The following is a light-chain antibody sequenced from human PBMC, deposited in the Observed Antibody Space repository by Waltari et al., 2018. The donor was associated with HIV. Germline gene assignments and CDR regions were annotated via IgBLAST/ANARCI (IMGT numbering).Light chain of an antibody. V-gene: IGLV3-25*03. J-gene: IGLJ3*02. CDR3: QSVDSSATYWV. CDR2: KDS. CDR1: ALPDQY. Sequence: SYELRQPPSVSVSPGQTARITCSGDALPDQYVYWYQQKPGQAPLLVIFKDSESPSGIPERFSGSSSGTTVTLTVTGVQAEDEADYYCQSVDSSATYWVFGGGTKLTVL.